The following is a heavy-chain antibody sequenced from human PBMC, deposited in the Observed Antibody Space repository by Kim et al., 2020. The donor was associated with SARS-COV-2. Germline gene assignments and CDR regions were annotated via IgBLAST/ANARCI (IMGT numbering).Heavy chain of an antibody. CDR3: AREKLGSSPYFDY. CDR2: IYYSGST. D-gene: IGHD7-27*01. Sequence: SETLSLTCTVSGGSISSYYWSWIRQPPGKGLEWIGYIYYSGSTNYNPSLKSRVTISVDTSKNQFSLKLSSVTAADTAVYYCAREKLGSSPYFDYWGQGTLVTVSS. CDR1: GGSISSYY. J-gene: IGHJ4*02. V-gene: IGHV4-59*13.